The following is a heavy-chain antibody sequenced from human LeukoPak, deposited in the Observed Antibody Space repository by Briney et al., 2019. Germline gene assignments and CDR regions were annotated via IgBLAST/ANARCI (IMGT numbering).Heavy chain of an antibody. J-gene: IGHJ4*02. CDR2: ISYDGSNK. CDR3: AKGPEDTALVTIDY. CDR1: GFTFSSYG. Sequence: GVSLRLSCAGSGFTFSSYGMHWVRQAPGKGLEWVAVISYDGSNKYYADSVKGRFTISRDNSKNRLYLEMNSLRAEDTAVYYCAKGPEDTALVTIDYWGQGTLVTVSS. V-gene: IGHV3-30*18. D-gene: IGHD5-18*01.